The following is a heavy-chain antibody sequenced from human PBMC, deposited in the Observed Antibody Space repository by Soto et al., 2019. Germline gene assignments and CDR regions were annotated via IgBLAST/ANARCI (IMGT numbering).Heavy chain of an antibody. D-gene: IGHD3-3*01. CDR2: ISGSGGST. J-gene: IGHJ4*02. CDR1: GFTFSSYA. V-gene: IGHV3-23*01. CDR3: AKARAQYYDFWRGYPLDY. Sequence: PGGSLRLSCAASGFTFSSYAMSWVRQAPGKGLEWVSAISGSGGSTYYADSVKGRFTISRDNSKNTLYLQMNSLRAEDTAVYYCAKARAQYYDFWRGYPLDYWGQGTLVTISS.